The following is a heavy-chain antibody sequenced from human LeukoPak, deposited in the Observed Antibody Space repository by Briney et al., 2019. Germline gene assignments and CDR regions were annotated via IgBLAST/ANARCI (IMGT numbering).Heavy chain of an antibody. CDR2: INPSDGST. CDR3: ARDGGSGSSPMDV. Sequence: ASVKVSCKASGYTFTSYYIHCVRQAPGQGLEWMGIINPSDGSTTYAQKFQGRVTMTRDTSTSTVYMELSSLRSEDTAVYYCARDGGSGSSPMDVWGQGTTVTVSS. CDR1: GYTFTSYY. V-gene: IGHV1-46*01. D-gene: IGHD3-10*01. J-gene: IGHJ6*02.